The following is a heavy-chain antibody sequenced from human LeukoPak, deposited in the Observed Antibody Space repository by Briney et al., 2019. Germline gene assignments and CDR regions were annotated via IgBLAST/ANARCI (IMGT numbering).Heavy chain of an antibody. CDR2: ISGSDGST. Sequence: PGGSLRLSCAASGFTFSSYAMSWVRQAPGKGLEWVSGISGSDGSTYSADSVKGRFTISRDTSRNTLYLQMNSLRAEDTAVYYCAKNGDGVIGYVLNWGRGTLVTVSS. D-gene: IGHD5-12*01. CDR3: AKNGDGVIGYVLN. J-gene: IGHJ4*02. CDR1: GFTFSSYA. V-gene: IGHV3-23*01.